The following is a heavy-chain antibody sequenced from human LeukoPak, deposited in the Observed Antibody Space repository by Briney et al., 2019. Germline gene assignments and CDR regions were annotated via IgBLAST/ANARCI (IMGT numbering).Heavy chain of an antibody. J-gene: IGHJ3*01. D-gene: IGHD4-17*01. CDR2: IGGTSSSL. Sequence: GGSLRLSCAASGFTFSIYSMNWVRQAPGKGLEWVSSIGGTSSSLYYAESVKGRFTISRDNARNSLYLQMNSLRADDTAVYYCAKEAGQDYGALDAFDVWGQGTMVTVSS. CDR1: GFTFSIYS. CDR3: AKEAGQDYGALDAFDV. V-gene: IGHV3-21*01.